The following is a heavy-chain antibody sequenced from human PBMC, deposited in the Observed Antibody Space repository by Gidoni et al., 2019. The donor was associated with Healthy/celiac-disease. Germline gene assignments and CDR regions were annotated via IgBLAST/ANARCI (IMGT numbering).Heavy chain of an antibody. CDR3: ARQSFTYYDFWSGYSWYFDY. D-gene: IGHD3-3*01. Sequence: QVQLVESGGGVVQPGRSLRLSCAASGFTFSSYAMHWVRQAPGKVLEWVACISYDGSNKYYADSVKGRFTISRDNSKNTLYLQMNSLRAEDTAVYYCARQSFTYYDFWSGYSWYFDYWGQGTLVTVSS. CDR1: GFTFSSYA. J-gene: IGHJ4*02. CDR2: ISYDGSNK. V-gene: IGHV3-30*04.